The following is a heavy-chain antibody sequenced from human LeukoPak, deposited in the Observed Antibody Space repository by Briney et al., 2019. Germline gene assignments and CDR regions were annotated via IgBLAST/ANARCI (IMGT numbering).Heavy chain of an antibody. CDR3: ARDLIIGSGFHDAFDI. J-gene: IGHJ3*02. CDR1: GYTFTSYG. V-gene: IGHV1-18*01. D-gene: IGHD3-10*01. CDR2: ISAYNGNT. Sequence: GASVKVSCKASGYTFTSYGISWVRQAPGQGLEWMGWISAYNGNTNYAQKLQGRVTMTTDTSTSTAYMELRSLRSDDTAVYYCARDLIIGSGFHDAFDIWGQGTMVTVSS.